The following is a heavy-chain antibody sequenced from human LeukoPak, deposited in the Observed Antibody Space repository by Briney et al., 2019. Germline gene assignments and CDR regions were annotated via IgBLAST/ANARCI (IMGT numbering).Heavy chain of an antibody. CDR2: ISAYNGNT. CDR1: GYTFTSYG. D-gene: IGHD3-22*01. V-gene: IGHV1-18*01. Sequence: ASVKVSCKASGYTFTSYGISWVRQAPGQGLEWMGWISAYNGNTNYAQKLQGRVTMTTDTSTSTAYMELRSLRSDDTAVYYCARGTYYDSSAYSGVRLFDYWGQGALVTVSS. J-gene: IGHJ4*02. CDR3: ARGTYYDSSAYSGVRLFDY.